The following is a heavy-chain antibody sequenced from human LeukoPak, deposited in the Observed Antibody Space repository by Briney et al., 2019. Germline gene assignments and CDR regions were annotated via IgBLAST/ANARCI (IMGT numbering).Heavy chain of an antibody. Sequence: ASVKVSCKASGYTFTSYGISWVRQAPGQGLEWMGWISAYNGNTNYAQKFQGRVTITADESTSTAYMELSSLRSEDTAVYYCVSGPENFDYWGQGTLVTVSS. D-gene: IGHD3-10*01. CDR1: GYTFTSYG. V-gene: IGHV1-18*01. J-gene: IGHJ4*02. CDR2: ISAYNGNT. CDR3: VSGPENFDY.